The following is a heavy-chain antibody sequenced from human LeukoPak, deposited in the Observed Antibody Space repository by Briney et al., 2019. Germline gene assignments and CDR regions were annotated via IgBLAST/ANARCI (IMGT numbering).Heavy chain of an antibody. J-gene: IGHJ4*02. CDR3: ARAGVQQQLVPVYFDY. D-gene: IGHD6-13*01. Sequence: PGGSLRLSCAASGFTFSSYAMHWVRQAPGKGLEWVADISYDGRNKYYADSVKGRFTISRDNSKNTLYLQMNSLRAEDTAVYYCARAGVQQQLVPVYFDYWGQGTLVTVSS. V-gene: IGHV3-30*04. CDR1: GFTFSSYA. CDR2: ISYDGRNK.